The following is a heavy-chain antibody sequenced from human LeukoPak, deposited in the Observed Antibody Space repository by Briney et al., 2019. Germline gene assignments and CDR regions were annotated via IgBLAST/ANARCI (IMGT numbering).Heavy chain of an antibody. CDR3: AKDRTGGFTISYHFDY. V-gene: IGHV3-23*01. CDR1: GFTFSSYA. CDR2: IGGSGGST. Sequence: GGSLRLSCAVSGFTFSSYAMSWVRQAPGKGLEWVSAIGGSGGSTYYADSVKGRFTISRDNSKNTLYLQMNSLRAEDTAVYYCAKDRTGGFTISYHFDYWGQGTLVTVSS. J-gene: IGHJ4*02. D-gene: IGHD3-9*01.